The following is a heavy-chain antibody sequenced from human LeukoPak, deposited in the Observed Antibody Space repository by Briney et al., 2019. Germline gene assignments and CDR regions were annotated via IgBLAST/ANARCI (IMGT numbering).Heavy chain of an antibody. CDR3: AKPPDEYSYASLDY. J-gene: IGHJ4*02. D-gene: IGHD5-18*01. Sequence: PGGSLRLSCAASGFTFSSYATSWVRQAPGEGMEWVSAISGSGGSTYYADSVKGRFTISRDNPKNTLYLQMNSLRAEDTAVYYCAKPPDEYSYASLDYWGQGTLVTVSS. V-gene: IGHV3-23*01. CDR2: ISGSGGST. CDR1: GFTFSSYA.